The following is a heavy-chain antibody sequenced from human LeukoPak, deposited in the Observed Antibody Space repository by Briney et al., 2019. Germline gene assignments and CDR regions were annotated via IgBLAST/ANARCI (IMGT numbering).Heavy chain of an antibody. CDR3: AKDLSWFGGSLATFGY. CDR2: IGGSGGTT. J-gene: IGHJ4*02. Sequence: GGSLRLSCAASGFTFSRYAMSWVRQAPGKGLEWVSSIGGSGGTTYYADSVQVRFTISRDNSKNTLYLQMNSLSAEDTAVYYCAKDLSWFGGSLATFGYWGQGTLATVSS. CDR1: GFTFSRYA. V-gene: IGHV3-23*01. D-gene: IGHD3-10*01.